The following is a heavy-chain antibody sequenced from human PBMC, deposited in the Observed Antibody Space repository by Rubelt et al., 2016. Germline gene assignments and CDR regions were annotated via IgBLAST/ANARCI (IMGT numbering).Heavy chain of an antibody. CDR1: GFTFSSYA. V-gene: IGHV3-30*04. J-gene: IGHJ6*02. D-gene: IGHD5-18*01. CDR2: ISYDGSNK. Sequence: SGFTFSSYAMHWVRQAPGKGLEWVAVISYDGSNKYYADSVKGRFTISRDNSKNTLYLQMNSLRAEDTAVYYCARDTLEGYSYDLANYYYGMDVWGQGTTVTVSS. CDR3: ARDTLEGYSYDLANYYYGMDV.